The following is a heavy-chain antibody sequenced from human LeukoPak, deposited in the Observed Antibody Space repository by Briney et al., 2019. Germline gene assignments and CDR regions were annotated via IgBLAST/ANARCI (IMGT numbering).Heavy chain of an antibody. Sequence: SETLSLTCTVSGDSISSGDYSWGWIRQPSGKGLEWIGYIFHTGNSYYDPSLRSRVTISVDSSRNQFSLRLTSVTAADTAVYYCARELWFVNAPGSWLDPWGPGTLVAVSS. CDR1: GDSISSGDYS. CDR2: IFHTGNS. V-gene: IGHV4-30-2*01. J-gene: IGHJ5*02. D-gene: IGHD3-10*01. CDR3: ARELWFVNAPGSWLDP.